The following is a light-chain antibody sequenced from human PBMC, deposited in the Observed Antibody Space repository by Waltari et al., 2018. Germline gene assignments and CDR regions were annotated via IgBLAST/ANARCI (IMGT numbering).Light chain of an antibody. V-gene: IGLV2-8*01. CDR3: SSYAGSNNFVV. CDR1: SSDVGGDNF. Sequence: QSALTQPPSASGSPGQSVTIPCTGTSSDVGGDNFVSWYQQHPGKAPNRLIYEVSKRTAWGPECFSGSKSGNSASLTVSGLQTEDEADYYCSSYAGSNNFVVFGGGTKLAVL. CDR2: EVS. J-gene: IGLJ2*01.